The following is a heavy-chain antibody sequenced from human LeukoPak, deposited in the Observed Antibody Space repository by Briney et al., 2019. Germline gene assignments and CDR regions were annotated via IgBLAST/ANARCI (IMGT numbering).Heavy chain of an antibody. CDR2: INPNSGGT. J-gene: IGHJ5*02. CDR3: ARERTAARNWFDP. D-gene: IGHD6-6*01. V-gene: IGHV1-2*02. CDR1: GYTFTGYY. Sequence: GSVTVSCKASGYTFTGYYMHWVRQAPGQGLEGMGWINPNSGGTNYAQKFQGRVTMTRDTSISTAYMELSRLRSDDTAVYYCARERTAARNWFDPWGQGTLVTVSS.